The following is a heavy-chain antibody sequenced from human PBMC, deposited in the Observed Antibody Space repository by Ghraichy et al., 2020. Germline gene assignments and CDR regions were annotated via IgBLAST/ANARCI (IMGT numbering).Heavy chain of an antibody. J-gene: IGHJ4*02. V-gene: IGHV3-7*01. CDR3: AREKQPGAAAAGTGY. CDR2: IKQDGGEK. Sequence: GESLNISCEASGFTFSSYWMNWVRQAPGKGLEWVANIKQDGGEKYYVDSVNGRFTISRDNAKNSLYLQMNSLRVEDTAVYYCAREKQPGAAAAGTGYWGQGNLVTVSS. CDR1: GFTFSSYW. D-gene: IGHD6-13*01.